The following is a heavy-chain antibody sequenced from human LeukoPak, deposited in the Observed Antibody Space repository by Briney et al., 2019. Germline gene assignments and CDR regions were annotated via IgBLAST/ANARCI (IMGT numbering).Heavy chain of an antibody. CDR3: ARAVGPFDY. D-gene: IGHD1-26*01. J-gene: IGHJ4*02. CDR1: GFPFSSYG. Sequence: GGSLRLSCVASGFPFSSYGMHWVRQAPGRGLEWVAVIWYDGSNKYYADSMKGRFTISRDNSKNTLYLKMNSLRAEDTGVYYCARAVGPFDYWGQGTLVTVSS. V-gene: IGHV3-33*01. CDR2: IWYDGSNK.